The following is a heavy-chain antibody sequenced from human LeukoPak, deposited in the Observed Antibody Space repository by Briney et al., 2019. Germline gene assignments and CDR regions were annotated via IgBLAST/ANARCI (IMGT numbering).Heavy chain of an antibody. Sequence: GESLQTSCKASGYSFTTYRLGWVRQMPGKGLEWMGVIYPGDSDTRYRPSFQGQVTVSADKSSSTAYLQWSSLKASDTAMYYCARFLVGGSYYPAGWGQGTLVTVSS. CDR3: ARFLVGGSYYPAG. V-gene: IGHV5-51*01. J-gene: IGHJ4*02. CDR1: GYSFTTYR. CDR2: IYPGDSDT. D-gene: IGHD1-26*01.